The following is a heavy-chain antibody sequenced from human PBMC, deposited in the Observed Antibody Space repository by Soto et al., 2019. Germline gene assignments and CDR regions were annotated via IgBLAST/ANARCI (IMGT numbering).Heavy chain of an antibody. D-gene: IGHD1-26*01. Sequence: ASEEVSFKASGGTFRSYAISWVRQAPGQGLEWMGGIIPIFGTANYAQKFQGRVTITADESTSTAYMELSSLRSEDTAVYYCRGELLRDSFDYWGQGTLVTVSS. CDR2: IIPIFGTA. CDR1: GGTFRSYA. CDR3: RGELLRDSFDY. J-gene: IGHJ4*02. V-gene: IGHV1-69*13.